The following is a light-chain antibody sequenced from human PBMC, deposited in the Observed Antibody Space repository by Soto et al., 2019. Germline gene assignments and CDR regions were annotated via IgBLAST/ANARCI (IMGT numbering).Light chain of an antibody. J-gene: IGKJ5*01. CDR2: AAS. Sequence: DIQMTQSLSSLSASVGDRVTITCRASQSISSYLNWYQQKPGKAPKLLIYAASSLQSGVPSRFSGSGSGTDFTLTISSLQPEDFATYHCQQSYSTPITFGQGTRLEIK. V-gene: IGKV1-39*01. CDR1: QSISSY. CDR3: QQSYSTPIT.